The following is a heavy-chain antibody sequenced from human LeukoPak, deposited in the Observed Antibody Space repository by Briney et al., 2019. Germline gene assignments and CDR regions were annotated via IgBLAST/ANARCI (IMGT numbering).Heavy chain of an antibody. CDR2: IFYSGKT. V-gene: IGHV4-39*02. D-gene: IGHD2-2*03. J-gene: IGHJ5*02. CDR3: ARLWIVATWFDA. CDR1: NGSMTSDSYY. Sequence: SETLSLTCTVSNGSMTSDSYYWAWVRQPPGKGLEWIGTIFYSGKTYYSASLKSRVTVSLDTSKKNFSLRLSSVTAADTAVYYCARLWIVATWFDAWGQGALVTVSS.